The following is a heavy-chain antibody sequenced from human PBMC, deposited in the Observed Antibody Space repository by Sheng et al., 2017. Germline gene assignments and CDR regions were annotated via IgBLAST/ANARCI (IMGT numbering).Heavy chain of an antibody. CDR3: ARGRRRLQTSQTGYWYFDL. Sequence: QVQLQQWGAGLLKPSETLSLTCAVYGGSFSGYYWSWIRQPPGKGLEWIGEINHSGSTNYNPSLKSRVTISVDTSKNQFSLKLSSVTAADTAVYYCARGRRRLQTSQTGYWYFDLWGRGTLVTVSS. J-gene: IGHJ2*01. CDR1: GGSFSGYY. D-gene: IGHD5-18*01. V-gene: IGHV4-34*01. CDR2: INHSGST.